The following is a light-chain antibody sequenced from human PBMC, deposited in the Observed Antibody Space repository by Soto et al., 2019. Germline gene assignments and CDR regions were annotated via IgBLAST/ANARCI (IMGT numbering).Light chain of an antibody. CDR1: SSDVGGFEY. Sequence: QSALTQPASVSGSPGQSITISCTGTSSDVGGFEYVSWYQQHPGKAPKLMIYEVTNRPSGVSDRFSGSKSGNTASLTISGLQAEVEADYYCRSYTSIATWVFGGGTKLTVL. J-gene: IGLJ3*02. CDR3: RSYTSIATWV. CDR2: EVT. V-gene: IGLV2-14*01.